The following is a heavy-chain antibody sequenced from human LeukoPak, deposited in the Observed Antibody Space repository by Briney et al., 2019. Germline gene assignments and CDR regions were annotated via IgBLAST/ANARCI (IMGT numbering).Heavy chain of an antibody. CDR3: ARDIMMVRGVYHHYYGMDV. J-gene: IGHJ6*04. CDR2: ISGYNGNT. V-gene: IGHV1-18*04. CDR1: GYTFTSYG. D-gene: IGHD3-10*01. Sequence: ASVKVSCKASGYTFTSYGISWVRQAPGQGLEWMGWISGYNGNTNYSQKLQGRVTMTTDTSTSTAYMELRSLRSDDTAVYYCARDIMMVRGVYHHYYGMDVWGKGTTVTVSS.